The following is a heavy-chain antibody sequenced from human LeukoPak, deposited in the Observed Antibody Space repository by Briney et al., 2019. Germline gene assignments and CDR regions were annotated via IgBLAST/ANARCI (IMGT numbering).Heavy chain of an antibody. Sequence: TGGSLRLSCAASGFTFSSYWMSWVRQAPGKGLEWVANIKQDGSEKYYVDSVKGRFTISRDNAKNSLYLQMNSLRAEDTAVYYCAREPCSSTSCHDGFDYWGQGTLVTVSS. D-gene: IGHD2-2*01. CDR3: AREPCSSTSCHDGFDY. J-gene: IGHJ4*02. CDR2: IKQDGSEK. V-gene: IGHV3-7*01. CDR1: GFTFSSYW.